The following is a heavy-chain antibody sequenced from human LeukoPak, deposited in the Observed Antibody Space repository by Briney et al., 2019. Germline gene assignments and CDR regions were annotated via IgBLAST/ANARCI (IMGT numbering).Heavy chain of an antibody. V-gene: IGHV1-46*01. CDR2: INPSGGST. CDR3: ARDYLKVVVAGTAPSAGHMDY. CDR1: GYTFTSYY. Sequence: PRASVKVSCKASGYTFTSYYTHWVRQAPGQGLEWMGIINPSGGSTSYAQKFQGRVTMTRDTSSSTVYMELSSLRSEDMAVYYCARDYLKVVVAGTAPSAGHMDYWGQGTLVTVSS. D-gene: IGHD2-15*01. J-gene: IGHJ4*02.